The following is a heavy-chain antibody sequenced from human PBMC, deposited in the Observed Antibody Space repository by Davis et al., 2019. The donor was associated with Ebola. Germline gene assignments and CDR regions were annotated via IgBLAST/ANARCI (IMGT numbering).Heavy chain of an antibody. CDR1: GFTFTSYG. CDR2: ISYDGSDE. CDR3: AKVKYYSTWRGGFDY. D-gene: IGHD6-13*01. V-gene: IGHV3-30*18. Sequence: GGSLRLSCAASGFTFTSYGMHWVRQAPGKGLEWVAVISYDGSDEYYADSVKGRFTISRDNSKNTLYLQMNSLRAEDTALYYCAKVKYYSTWRGGFDYWGQGTLVTVSS. J-gene: IGHJ4*02.